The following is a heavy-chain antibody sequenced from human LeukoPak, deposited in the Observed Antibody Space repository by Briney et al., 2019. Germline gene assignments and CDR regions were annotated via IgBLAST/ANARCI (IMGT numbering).Heavy chain of an antibody. CDR3: ARLTRRSGNYFEN. CDR1: GGSISSNNW. CDR2: IYHSGSP. J-gene: IGHJ4*02. Sequence: SETLSLTCAVSGGSISSNNWWGWVRQPPGKGLEWIGEIYHSGSPNYNPSLKSRVTISVDKSRNHFSLNLSSVTAADTAVYYCARLTRRSGNYFENWGQGTLVTVSS. V-gene: IGHV4-4*02. D-gene: IGHD1-1*01.